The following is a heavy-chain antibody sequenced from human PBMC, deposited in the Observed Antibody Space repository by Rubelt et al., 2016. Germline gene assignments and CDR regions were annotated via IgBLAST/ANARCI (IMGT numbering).Heavy chain of an antibody. CDR2: IYYSGST. CDR3: ASAAGYYDSGSWFDP. V-gene: IGHV4-39*07. J-gene: IGHJ5*02. D-gene: IGHD3-22*01. CDR1: GGSISSSSYY. Sequence: QLQLQESGPGLVKPSETLSLTCTVSGGSISSSSYYWGWIRQPPGKGLEWIGSIYYSGSTYYNPSLKSRVTISVDTSKNQFSLKLSSVTAADTAVYYCASAAGYYDSGSWFDPWGQGTLVTVSS.